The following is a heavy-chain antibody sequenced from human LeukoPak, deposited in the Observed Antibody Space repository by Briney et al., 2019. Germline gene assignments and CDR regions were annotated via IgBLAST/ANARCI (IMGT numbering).Heavy chain of an antibody. CDR1: GGSLSSYY. V-gene: IGHV4-59*08. Sequence: SETLSLTCTVPGGSLSSYYWSWIRQPPGKGPEWIGYIYYSGSTNYNPSLKSRVTISVDTSKNQFSLKLSSVTAADTAVYYCRIAAAGEYYFDYWGQGTLVTVSS. J-gene: IGHJ4*02. CDR3: RIAAAGEYYFDY. CDR2: IYYSGST. D-gene: IGHD6-13*01.